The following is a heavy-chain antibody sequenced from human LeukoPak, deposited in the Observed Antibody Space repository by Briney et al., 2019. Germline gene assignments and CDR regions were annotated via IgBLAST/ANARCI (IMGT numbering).Heavy chain of an antibody. CDR1: GFSFSTSG. CDR3: VRDGAHWDLDY. Sequence: GGSLRLSCAASGFSFSTSGMHWIRQAPGKGLEWVAFIRSDARNEYYADSVKGRFTISRDNSKNTVHLQMSSLRAEDTAMYYCVRDGAHWDLDYWGQGTLVTVSS. CDR2: IRSDARNE. D-gene: IGHD7-27*01. J-gene: IGHJ4*02. V-gene: IGHV3-30*02.